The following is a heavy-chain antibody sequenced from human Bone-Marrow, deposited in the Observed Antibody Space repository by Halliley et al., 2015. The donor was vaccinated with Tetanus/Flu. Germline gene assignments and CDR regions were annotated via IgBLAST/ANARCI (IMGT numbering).Heavy chain of an antibody. Sequence: SLRLSCAASGFTFSSSWMHWVRQAPGKGLVWVSRVNSDGSSTSYADSVKGRFTISRDNVKNTLSLQMSSLRAEDTAVYYCTRDISDCGQGSLVAVSS. CDR2: VNSDGSST. CDR1: GFTFSSSW. J-gene: IGHJ4*02. V-gene: IGHV3-74*01. D-gene: IGHD3-3*02. CDR3: TRDISD.